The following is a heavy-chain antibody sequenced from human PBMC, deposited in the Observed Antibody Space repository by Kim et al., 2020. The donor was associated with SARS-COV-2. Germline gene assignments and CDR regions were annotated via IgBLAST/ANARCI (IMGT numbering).Heavy chain of an antibody. Sequence: GGSLRLSCAASGFTFSDYYMSWIGQAPGKGLEWVSYISSSGSTIYYADSVKGRFTISRDNAKNSLYLQMNSLRAEDTAVYYCARVRGAAGPFYYYYYGMDVWGQGTTVTVSS. CDR2: ISSSGSTI. CDR1: GFTFSDYY. CDR3: ARVRGAAGPFYYYYYGMDV. V-gene: IGHV3-11*01. D-gene: IGHD6-13*01. J-gene: IGHJ6*02.